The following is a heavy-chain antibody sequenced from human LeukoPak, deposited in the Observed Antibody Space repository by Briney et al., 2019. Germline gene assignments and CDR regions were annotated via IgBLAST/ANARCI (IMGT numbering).Heavy chain of an antibody. CDR2: IYYSGST. J-gene: IGHJ4*02. CDR3: ARAIYLYGSGTLDS. Sequence: SETLSLTCTVSGGSISTKSYYWGWIRQPPGKGLEWIGSIYYSGSTYYNPSLKSRVTISVDTSNNQFSLRLSSVTAADTAVYYCARAIYLYGSGTLDSWGQGTLVTVSS. CDR1: GGSISTKSYY. D-gene: IGHD3-10*01. V-gene: IGHV4-39*07.